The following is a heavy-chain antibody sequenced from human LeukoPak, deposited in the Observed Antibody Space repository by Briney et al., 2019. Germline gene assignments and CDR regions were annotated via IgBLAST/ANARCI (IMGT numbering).Heavy chain of an antibody. Sequence: PGGSLRLSCAASGFTFSSYWMGWVRQAPGKGLEWVANIQQGGSHKYYVDSVQGRFTISRDNAKNSLYLQMNSLRAEDTAVYYCASGTSIAAAGQAQTPSIWGQGTMVTVSS. CDR1: GFTFSSYW. J-gene: IGHJ3*02. CDR2: IQQGGSHK. CDR3: ASGTSIAAAGQAQTPSI. D-gene: IGHD6-13*01. V-gene: IGHV3-7*01.